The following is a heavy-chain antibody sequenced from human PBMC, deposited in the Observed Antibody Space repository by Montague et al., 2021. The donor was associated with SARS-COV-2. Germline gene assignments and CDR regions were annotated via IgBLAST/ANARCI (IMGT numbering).Heavy chain of an antibody. D-gene: IGHD2-15*01. V-gene: IGHV4-39*06. CDR1: GGSISSSSYY. CDR3: ARVISRQNNIVVVGLYYFDY. J-gene: IGHJ4*02. Sequence: SETLSLTCTVAGGSISSSSYYWGWIRQPPGKGLEWIGSIYYSGSTYYNPSLKSRVTISVDTSKNQFTRKLSSVTAADTAVYYCARVISRQNNIVVVGLYYFDYWGQGTLVTVSS. CDR2: IYYSGST.